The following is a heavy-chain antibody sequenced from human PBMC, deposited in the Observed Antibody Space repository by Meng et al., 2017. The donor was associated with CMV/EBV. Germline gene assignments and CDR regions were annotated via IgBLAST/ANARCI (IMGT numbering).Heavy chain of an antibody. Sequence: GGSLRLSCAASGFTVSSNYMSWVRQAPGKGLEWVSVIYSGGSTYYADSVKGRFTISRDNSKNTLYLQMNSLRAEDTAVYYCAREKLDGSGDPHFDYWGQGTLVTVSS. D-gene: IGHD6-19*01. CDR3: AREKLDGSGDPHFDY. CDR1: GFTVSSNY. CDR2: IYSGGST. V-gene: IGHV3-53*01. J-gene: IGHJ4*02.